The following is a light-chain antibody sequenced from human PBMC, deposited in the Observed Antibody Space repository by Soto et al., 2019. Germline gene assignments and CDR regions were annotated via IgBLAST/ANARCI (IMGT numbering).Light chain of an antibody. CDR1: QSIGRY. Sequence: EIVLTQSPATLSLSPGERVTLSCRASQSIGRYLAWYQHKPGQAPRLLIYDASNRATGIPARFSGSGSGTDFTLTISSLEPEDFADYYCQQRANWLTFGGGTNVEFK. J-gene: IGKJ4*01. CDR2: DAS. CDR3: QQRANWLT. V-gene: IGKV3-11*01.